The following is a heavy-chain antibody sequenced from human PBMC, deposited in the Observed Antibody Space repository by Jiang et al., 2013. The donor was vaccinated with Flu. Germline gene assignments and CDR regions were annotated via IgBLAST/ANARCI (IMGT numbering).Heavy chain of an antibody. J-gene: IGHJ5*02. CDR3: ARVDYYDSSGYTFAFDP. CDR2: TYYRSKWYN. CDR1: GDSVSSNSAA. D-gene: IGHD3-22*01. Sequence: SQTLSLTCAISGDSVSSNSAAWNWIRQSPSRGLEWLGRTYYRSKWYNDYAVSVKSRITINPDTSKNQFSLQLNSVTPEDTAVYYCARVDYYDSSGYTFAFDPWGQGTLVTVSS. V-gene: IGHV6-1*01.